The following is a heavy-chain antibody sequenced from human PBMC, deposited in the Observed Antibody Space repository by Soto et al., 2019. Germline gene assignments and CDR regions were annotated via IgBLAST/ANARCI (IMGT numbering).Heavy chain of an antibody. CDR2: IYYSGST. D-gene: IGHD3-22*01. J-gene: IGHJ4*02. V-gene: IGHV4-59*01. CDR1: VGSISSYR. Sequence: PAETLSLTCTVSVGSISSYRWSWIRQPPGKGLEWIGYIYYSGSTNYNPSLKSRVTISVDTSKNQFSLKLSSVTAADTAVYYCARDRYYDSSGYYYFDYWGQGTMVTVSS. CDR3: ARDRYYDSSGYYYFDY.